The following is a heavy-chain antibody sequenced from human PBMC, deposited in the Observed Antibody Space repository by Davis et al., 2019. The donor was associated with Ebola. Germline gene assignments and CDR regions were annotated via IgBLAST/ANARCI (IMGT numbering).Heavy chain of an antibody. CDR1: GFTFSTYG. J-gene: IGHJ4*02. Sequence: GGSLRLSCAASGFTFSTYGMHWVRQAPGKGLEWVSFIRYDGSDKYYADSVKGRFTISRDNSKNTVFLQMNRLRAEDTAVYYCASGGRSSPAAADYWGQGTLVTVSS. D-gene: IGHD6-13*01. CDR2: IRYDGSDK. V-gene: IGHV3-30*02. CDR3: ASGGRSSPAAADY.